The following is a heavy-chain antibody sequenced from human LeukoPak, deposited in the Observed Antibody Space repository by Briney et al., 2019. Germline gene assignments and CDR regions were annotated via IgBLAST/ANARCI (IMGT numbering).Heavy chain of an antibody. Sequence: ASVKVSCKAFGYTFTSYDINWVRQAPGQGLEWMGWISAYNGNTNYAQKLQGRVTMTTDTSTSTAYMELRSLRSDDTAVYYCARDRFGEIDYWGQGTLVTVSS. CDR2: ISAYNGNT. CDR3: ARDRFGEIDY. J-gene: IGHJ4*02. D-gene: IGHD3-10*01. CDR1: GYTFTSYD. V-gene: IGHV1-18*01.